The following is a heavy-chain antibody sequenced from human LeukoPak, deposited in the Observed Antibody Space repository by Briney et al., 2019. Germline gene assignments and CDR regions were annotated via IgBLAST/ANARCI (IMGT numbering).Heavy chain of an antibody. CDR3: AREYSSAHFDY. Sequence: SETLSLTRGGYGGSFRGYYWSWIRQPPGKGLEWIGDINHSGKTNYNASLKSRVTISLDTSKHQFSLRLSSVTAADTAVYYCAREYSSAHFDYWGQGILVSVSS. D-gene: IGHD6-25*01. CDR1: GGSFRGYY. V-gene: IGHV4-34*01. J-gene: IGHJ4*02. CDR2: INHSGKT.